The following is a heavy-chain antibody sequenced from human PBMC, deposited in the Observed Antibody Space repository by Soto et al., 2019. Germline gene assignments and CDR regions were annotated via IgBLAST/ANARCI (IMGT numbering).Heavy chain of an antibody. CDR1: GYTFTAYY. Sequence: ASVKVSCKASGYTFTAYYMHWVRQAPGQGLEWMGWINPNSGDTNYAQKFQGRVTMTRDTSISTAYMELSRLRSDDTAMYYCAKIATAGDFDPWGQGTLVTVSS. CDR3: AKIATAGDFDP. V-gene: IGHV1-2*02. J-gene: IGHJ5*02. CDR2: INPNSGDT. D-gene: IGHD6-13*01.